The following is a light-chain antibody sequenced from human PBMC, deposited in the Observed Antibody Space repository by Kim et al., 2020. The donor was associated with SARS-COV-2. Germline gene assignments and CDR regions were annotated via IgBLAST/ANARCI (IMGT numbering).Light chain of an antibody. V-gene: IGLV2-8*01. CDR3: SSYAGSNNFVV. J-gene: IGLJ2*01. Sequence: QSALTQPPSASGSPGQSVTISCTGTSIDVGGYNYVSWYQQHPGKAPKLMIYEVSKRPSGVPDRFSVSNSGNTASLTVSGLQAEDEADYYCSSYAGSNNFVVFGGGTQLTVL. CDR2: EVS. CDR1: SIDVGGYNY.